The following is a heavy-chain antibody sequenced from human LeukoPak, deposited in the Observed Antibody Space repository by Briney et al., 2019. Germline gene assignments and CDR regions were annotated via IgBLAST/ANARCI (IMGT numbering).Heavy chain of an antibody. Sequence: GGSLRLSCAASGFTFSSYAMSWVRQAPGKGLEWVSAISGSGGSTYYADSVKGRFTISRDNSKNTLYLQMNSLRAEDTAVYYCAKVPIYGDYAWFAFDIWGQGTMVTVSS. J-gene: IGHJ3*02. CDR2: ISGSGGST. V-gene: IGHV3-23*01. CDR3: AKVPIYGDYAWFAFDI. D-gene: IGHD4-17*01. CDR1: GFTFSSYA.